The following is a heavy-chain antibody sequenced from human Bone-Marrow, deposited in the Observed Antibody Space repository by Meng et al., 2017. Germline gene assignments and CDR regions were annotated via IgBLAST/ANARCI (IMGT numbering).Heavy chain of an antibody. D-gene: IGHD1-26*01. J-gene: IGHJ3*02. CDR3: ARDIHRHSGSYPDAFGI. CDR1: GFTFSSYW. V-gene: IGHV3-7*01. CDR2: IKQDGSEK. Sequence: GESLKISCAASGFTFSSYWMSWVRQAPGKGLEWVANIKQDGSEKYYVDSVKGRFTISRDNAKNSLYLQMNSLRAEDTAVYYCARDIHRHSGSYPDAFGIWGQGTLVTVSS.